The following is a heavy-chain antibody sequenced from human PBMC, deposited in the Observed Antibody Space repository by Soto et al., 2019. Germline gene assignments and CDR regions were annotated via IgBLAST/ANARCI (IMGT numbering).Heavy chain of an antibody. CDR3: LRWFDP. CDR1: GFTFGNAG. V-gene: IGHV3-15*01. J-gene: IGHJ5*02. Sequence: SLMLSCAGSGFTFGNAGMLWVRQAPGKGLEWVGRIKSKTDGGTTDYAAPVKGRFTISRDDSKNTLYLQMNSLKTEDTAVYYCLRWFDPWRQGTLVIVSS. CDR2: IKSKTDGGTT.